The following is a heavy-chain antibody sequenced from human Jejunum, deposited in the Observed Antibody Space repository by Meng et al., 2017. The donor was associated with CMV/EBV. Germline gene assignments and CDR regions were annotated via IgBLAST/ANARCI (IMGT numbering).Heavy chain of an antibody. CDR1: NYTFTSYY. J-gene: IGHJ5*02. V-gene: IGHV1-46*01. CDR2: INPSGGST. CDR3: ARDTVPTIFGVVLKNNWFDP. D-gene: IGHD3-3*01. Sequence: QVQLLQSGAEVKKPGAAVKVSCKASNYTFTSYYILWVRQAPGQGLEWMGIINPSGGSTSYAQKFHGRVTMTRDTSTSTVYMELSSLSSEDTAVYYCARDTVPTIFGVVLKNNWFDPWGQGTLVTVSS.